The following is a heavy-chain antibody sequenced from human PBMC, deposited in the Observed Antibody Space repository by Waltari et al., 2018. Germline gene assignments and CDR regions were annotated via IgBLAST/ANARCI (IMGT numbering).Heavy chain of an antibody. J-gene: IGHJ4*02. Sequence: QVQLQESGPGLVKPSQTLSLTCTVPGGSISSGDYYWSWIRQPPGKGLEWIGYIYYSGMTYYNPALKSGVTITVDASKNQCSLKLGSVTAADTAVYYCARGDWGELSLSRFDYWGQGTLVTVSS. CDR2: IYYSGMT. V-gene: IGHV4-30-4*08. CDR1: GGSISSGDYY. CDR3: ARGDWGELSLSRFDY. D-gene: IGHD3-16*02.